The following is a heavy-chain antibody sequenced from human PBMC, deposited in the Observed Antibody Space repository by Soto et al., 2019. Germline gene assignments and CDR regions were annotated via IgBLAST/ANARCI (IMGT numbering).Heavy chain of an antibody. CDR1: GFTFSSYS. CDR2: ISSSSSYI. CDR3: ARSRLGYCSSTSCSDI. V-gene: IGHV3-21*01. Sequence: GGSLRLSCAASGFTFSSYSMNWVRQAPGKGLEWVSSISSSSSYIYYADSVKGRFTISRDNAKNSLYLQVNSLRAEDTAVYYCARSRLGYCSSTSCSDIWGQGTMVTVSS. D-gene: IGHD2-2*01. J-gene: IGHJ3*02.